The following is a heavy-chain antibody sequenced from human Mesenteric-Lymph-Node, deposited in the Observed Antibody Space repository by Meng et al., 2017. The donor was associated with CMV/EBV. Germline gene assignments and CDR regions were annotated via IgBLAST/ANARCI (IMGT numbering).Heavy chain of an antibody. J-gene: IGHJ4*02. CDR2: INHSGST. D-gene: IGHD2-2*01. Sequence: GSFSGYYWSCIRQPPGKGLEWIGEINHSGSTNYNPSLKSRVTISVDTSKNQFSLKLSSVTAADTAVYYCARGLGYCSSTSCYLYFDYWGQGTLVTVSS. CDR3: ARGLGYCSSTSCYLYFDY. CDR1: GSFSGYY. V-gene: IGHV4-34*01.